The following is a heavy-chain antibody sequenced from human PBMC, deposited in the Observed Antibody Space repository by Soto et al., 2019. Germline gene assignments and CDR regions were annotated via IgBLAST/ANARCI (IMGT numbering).Heavy chain of an antibody. Sequence: PSETLSLTCTVSGGSITSYYWSWIRQPPGKGQEWIGYIYFSGSANYNPSLKSRVTISVNTSKNQFSLKLLSVTAVDTAVYYCARVPDRWGQGSLVTGSS. CDR1: GGSITSYY. V-gene: IGHV4-59*12. CDR2: IYFSGSA. J-gene: IGHJ5*02. CDR3: ARVPDR. D-gene: IGHD2-2*01.